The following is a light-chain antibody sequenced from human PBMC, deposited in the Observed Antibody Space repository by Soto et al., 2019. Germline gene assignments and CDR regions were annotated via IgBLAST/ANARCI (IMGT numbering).Light chain of an antibody. Sequence: IVLTQSPGTLSLSPGERATLSCRASQSVSSNYLAWYQQKPGQAPRLLIYGASSRATGIPDRFSGRGSGTDFTLTISSLEPEDFAVYYCQQYGISPQTFGQGTKVQIK. CDR3: QQYGISPQT. V-gene: IGKV3-20*01. CDR1: QSVSSNY. CDR2: GAS. J-gene: IGKJ1*01.